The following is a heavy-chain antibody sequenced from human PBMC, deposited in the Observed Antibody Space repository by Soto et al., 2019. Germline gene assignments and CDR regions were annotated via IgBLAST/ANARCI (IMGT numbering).Heavy chain of an antibody. Sequence: QVQLVQSGAEVKKPGSSVKVSCKASGGTFSSYAISWVRQAPGQGLEWMGGIIPIFGTANYAQKFQGRVTITADESKSTAYMELSSLRSEDTAVYYCATYGSGSYYPHPFDYWGQGTLVTVSS. CDR2: IIPIFGTA. D-gene: IGHD3-10*01. V-gene: IGHV1-69*12. CDR1: GGTFSSYA. CDR3: ATYGSGSYYPHPFDY. J-gene: IGHJ4*02.